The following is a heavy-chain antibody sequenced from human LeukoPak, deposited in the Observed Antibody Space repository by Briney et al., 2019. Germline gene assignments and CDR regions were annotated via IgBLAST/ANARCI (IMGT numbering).Heavy chain of an antibody. CDR2: VYFTGTT. Sequence: SETLSLLCNISGGSMDSHYWAWIRQSAEKGLEWIGRVYFTGTTHYNPSLRSRVTISVDTSKNQFSLKLSSVTAADTAVYYCARHVGRRIWSGYYVDYWGQGTLVTVSS. D-gene: IGHD3-3*01. CDR3: ARHVGRRIWSGYYVDY. CDR1: GGSMDSHY. V-gene: IGHV4-59*05. J-gene: IGHJ4*02.